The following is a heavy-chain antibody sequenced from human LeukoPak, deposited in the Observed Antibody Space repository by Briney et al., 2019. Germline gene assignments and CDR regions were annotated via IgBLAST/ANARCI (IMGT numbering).Heavy chain of an antibody. CDR1: GFAFSSYG. CDR2: IRYDGSNK. CDR3: AKVHLTAAVGTGLFDY. J-gene: IGHJ4*02. V-gene: IGHV3-30*02. D-gene: IGHD6-13*01. Sequence: GGSLRLACAASGFAFSSYGMHWVRQAPGKGLEWVAFIRYDGSNKYYADSVKGRFTISRDNSKNTLYLQMNSLRAEDTAVYYCAKVHLTAAVGTGLFDYWGQGILVTVSS.